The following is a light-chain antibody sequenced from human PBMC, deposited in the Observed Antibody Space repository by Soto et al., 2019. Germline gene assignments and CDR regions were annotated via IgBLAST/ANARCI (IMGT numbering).Light chain of an antibody. CDR3: QQYGNSPWA. CDR2: GAS. J-gene: IGKJ1*01. Sequence: EIVLTQSPGTLSLSPGERATLSCRASQSVSSSYSAWYQQKPGQAPRLLIYGASSRATGIPDRFSGSGSGTDFTLTISRLEPEDFAVYYCQQYGNSPWAFGQGTKVDI. CDR1: QSVSSSY. V-gene: IGKV3-20*01.